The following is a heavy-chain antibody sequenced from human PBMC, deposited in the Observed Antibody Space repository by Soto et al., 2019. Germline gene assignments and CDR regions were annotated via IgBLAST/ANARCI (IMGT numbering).Heavy chain of an antibody. CDR3: AREYTYGSNFFDC. J-gene: IGHJ4*02. D-gene: IGHD5-18*01. V-gene: IGHV4-31*03. Sequence: QVQLQESGPGLVKPSQTLSLSCTVSGGSINSAAYYWSWIRQHPGKGLEWIGYISHSGSTYYTPSLKSRVIISADTSKNQFSLNLTSVTAADTGVYSCAREYTYGSNFFDCWGQGALVNVSS. CDR1: GGSINSAAYY. CDR2: ISHSGST.